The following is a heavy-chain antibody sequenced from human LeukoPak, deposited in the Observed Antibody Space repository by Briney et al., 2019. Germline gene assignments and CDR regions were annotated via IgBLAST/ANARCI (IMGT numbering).Heavy chain of an antibody. CDR2: ISYDGSNK. D-gene: IGHD4-23*01. CDR1: GFTFSSYA. Sequence: GGSLRLSCAASGFTFSSYAMHWVRQAPGKGLEWVAVISYDGSNKYYADSVKGRFTISRDNSKNTLYLQMNSLRAEDTAVYDCASGDGGDAFDIWGQGTMVTVSS. CDR3: ASGDGGDAFDI. J-gene: IGHJ3*02. V-gene: IGHV3-30-3*01.